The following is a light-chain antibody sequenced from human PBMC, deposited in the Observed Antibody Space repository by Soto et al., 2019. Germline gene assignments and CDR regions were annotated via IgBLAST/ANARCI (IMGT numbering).Light chain of an antibody. CDR3: QQYDSYPLT. Sequence: DIQMTQSPSTLSASVGDRVTITCRASQSISSWLAWYQQKPGKAPKLLIYDASSLDSGVPSRFSGSGSGTEFTLTIPSLQPDDFATYYCQQYDSYPLTFGGGIRVEIK. V-gene: IGKV1-5*01. J-gene: IGKJ4*01. CDR1: QSISSW. CDR2: DAS.